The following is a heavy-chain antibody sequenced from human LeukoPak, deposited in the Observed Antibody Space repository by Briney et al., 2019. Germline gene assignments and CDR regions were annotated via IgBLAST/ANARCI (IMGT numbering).Heavy chain of an antibody. CDR2: IIPILGIA. D-gene: IGHD6-13*01. Sequence: SVKVSCKASGGTFSSYTISWVRQAPGQGLEWMGRIIPILGIANYAQKFQGRVTITADKSTSTAYMELSSLRSEYTAVYYCARGVHSSSWAYYYYYMDVWGKGTTVTVSS. CDR3: ARGVHSSSWAYYYYYMDV. J-gene: IGHJ6*03. CDR1: GGTFSSYT. V-gene: IGHV1-69*02.